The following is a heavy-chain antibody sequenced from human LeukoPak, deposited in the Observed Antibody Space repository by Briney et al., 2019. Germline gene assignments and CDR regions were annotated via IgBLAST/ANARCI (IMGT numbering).Heavy chain of an antibody. CDR2: INHSGST. CDR3: ARGFGSSSHYYYYGMDV. CDR1: GGSISTYY. Sequence: KPSETLSLTCTVSGGSISTYYWSWIRQPPGKGLEWIGEINHSGSTNYNPSLKSRVTISVDTSKNQFSLKLSSVTAADTAVYYCARGFGSSSHYYYYGMDVWGQGTTVTVSS. J-gene: IGHJ6*02. V-gene: IGHV4-34*01. D-gene: IGHD6-6*01.